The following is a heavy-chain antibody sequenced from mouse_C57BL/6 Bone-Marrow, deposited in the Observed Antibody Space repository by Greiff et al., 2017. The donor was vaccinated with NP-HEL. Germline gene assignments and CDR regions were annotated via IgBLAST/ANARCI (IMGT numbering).Heavy chain of an antibody. CDR3: ARDGVGSLYSYGSSLYYYAMDY. Sequence: EVKVVESGGGLVKPGGSLKLSCAASGFTFSSYAMSWVRQTPEKRLEWVATISDGGSYTYYPDNVKGRFTLSRDNAKNNLYLQMSHLTSEDTTMYYCARDGVGSLYSYGSSLYYYAMDYWGQGTSVTVSS. CDR1: GFTFSSYA. V-gene: IGHV5-4*01. D-gene: IGHD1-1*01. J-gene: IGHJ4*01. CDR2: ISDGGSYT.